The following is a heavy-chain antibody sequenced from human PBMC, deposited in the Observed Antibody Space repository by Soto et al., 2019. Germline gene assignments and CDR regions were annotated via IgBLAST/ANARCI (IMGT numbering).Heavy chain of an antibody. CDR2: FIPIFGTA. CDR3: ARAIELATMGHNYYGMDV. J-gene: IGHJ6*02. Sequence: QVQLVQSGAEVKKPGSSVKVSCKASGGTFSGYAISWVRQAPGQGLEWVGGFIPIFGTANYAQKFQGSVTITADESTRTAYMELTSLRSEDKAVYYCARAIELATMGHNYYGMDVWGQGTTITVSS. CDR1: GGTFSGYA. D-gene: IGHD5-12*01. V-gene: IGHV1-69*12.